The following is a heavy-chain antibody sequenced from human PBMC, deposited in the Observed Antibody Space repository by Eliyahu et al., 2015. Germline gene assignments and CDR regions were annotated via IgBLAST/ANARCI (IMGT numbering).Heavy chain of an antibody. J-gene: IGHJ6*02. D-gene: IGHD2-2*01. CDR3: AAQCSSTSCYLYYYYYAMDV. CDR2: INPNSGGT. V-gene: IGHV1-2*02. CDR1: GYTFTGYD. Sequence: QVQLVQSGAEVKKPGASVKVSCKASGYTFTGYDXHXVRQAPGQGLEWMGWINPNSGGTKYAQKXQGRVTLTRDTSISTAYMELSRLRSDDTAVYYCAAQCSSTSCYLYYYYYAMDVWGQGTTVTVSS.